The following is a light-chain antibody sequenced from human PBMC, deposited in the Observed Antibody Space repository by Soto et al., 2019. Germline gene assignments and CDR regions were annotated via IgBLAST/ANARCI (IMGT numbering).Light chain of an antibody. CDR2: GAS. CDR1: QSVRRN. J-gene: IGKJ4*01. CDR3: QQYDNWPPLT. V-gene: IGKV3-15*01. Sequence: EIVMTQSPATLSVSPGERATLSCRASQSVRRNLAWYQQKPGQAPRLLISGASTRATGIPARFSGSGSGTEFTLTISSLQSEDFAVYYCQQYDNWPPLTFGGGTKVDI.